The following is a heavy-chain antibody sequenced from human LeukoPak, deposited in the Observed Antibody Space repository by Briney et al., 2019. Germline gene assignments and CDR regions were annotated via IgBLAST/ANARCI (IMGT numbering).Heavy chain of an antibody. V-gene: IGHV3-23*01. CDR3: ARQIGYCSGGSCYFDN. D-gene: IGHD2-15*01. Sequence: GGPLRLSCTAPGFPFSNYAMSWVRQAPGTGLHWVSAISGRGGDTYHADSVKGRFTISRDKSKNTVVLQMNSLRVDDMGVYYCARQIGYCSGGSCYFDNWGQGTLVTVSS. CDR2: ISGRGGDT. J-gene: IGHJ4*02. CDR1: GFPFSNYA.